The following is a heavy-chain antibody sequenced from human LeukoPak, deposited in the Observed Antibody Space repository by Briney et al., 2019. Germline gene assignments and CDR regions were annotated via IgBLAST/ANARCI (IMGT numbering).Heavy chain of an antibody. CDR2: ISYDGSNK. Sequence: GGSLRLSCAASGFTFSSYGMHWVRQAPGKGLEWVAVISYDGSNKYYADSVKGRFTISRDNSKNTLYLQMNSLRAEDTAVYYCAKDLEMGGGYGDYGPPDYWGQGTLVTVSS. V-gene: IGHV3-30*18. CDR1: GFTFSSYG. CDR3: AKDLEMGGGYGDYGPPDY. D-gene: IGHD4-17*01. J-gene: IGHJ4*02.